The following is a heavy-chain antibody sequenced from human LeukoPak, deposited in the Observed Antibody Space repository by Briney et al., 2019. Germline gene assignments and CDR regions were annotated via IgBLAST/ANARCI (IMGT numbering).Heavy chain of an antibody. CDR1: GGTFSSYA. V-gene: IGHV1-69*06. CDR3: ARETSSYTASLDY. Sequence: SVKVSCKASGGTFSSYAISWVRQAPGQGLEWMGGIIPIFGTANYAQKFQGRVTITADKSTSTAYMELRSLRSHDTAVYYCARETSSYTASLDYWGQGTLVTVSS. CDR2: IIPIFGTA. D-gene: IGHD5-18*01. J-gene: IGHJ4*02.